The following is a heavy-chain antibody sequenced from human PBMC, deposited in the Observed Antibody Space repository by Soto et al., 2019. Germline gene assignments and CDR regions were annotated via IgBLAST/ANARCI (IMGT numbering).Heavy chain of an antibody. CDR3: ARGENLLWFGELANWFDP. V-gene: IGHV1-3*01. D-gene: IGHD3-10*01. CDR2: INAGNGNT. J-gene: IGHJ5*02. CDR1: GYTFTSYA. Sequence: QVQLVQSGAEVKKPGASVKVSCKASGYTFTSYAMHWVRQAPGQRLEWMGWINAGNGNTKYSQKFQGRVTITRDTSASAAYLELSSLRSEDTAVYYCARGENLLWFGELANWFDPWGQGTLFTVSS.